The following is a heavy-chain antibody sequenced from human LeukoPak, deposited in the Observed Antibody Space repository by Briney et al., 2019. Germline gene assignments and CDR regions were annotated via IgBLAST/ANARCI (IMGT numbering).Heavy chain of an antibody. CDR2: INAGNGNT. V-gene: IGHV1-3*01. Sequence: ASVKVSCKASGYTFTSYAMHWVRQAPGQRLEWMGWINAGNGNTKYPQKFQGRVTITRDTSASTAYMELSSLRSEDTAVYYCARLFGRELDYYYYGMDVWGQGTTVTVSS. CDR3: ARLFGRELDYYYYGMDV. D-gene: IGHD5-24*01. CDR1: GYTFTSYA. J-gene: IGHJ6*02.